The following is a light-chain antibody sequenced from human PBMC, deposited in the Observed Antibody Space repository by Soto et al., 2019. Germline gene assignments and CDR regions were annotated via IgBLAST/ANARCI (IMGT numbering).Light chain of an antibody. CDR2: GAS. CDR3: QQYNNWPPT. Sequence: EIVMTQSPATLSVSPGERATLSCRASQSVSSNLAWYQQKPGQAPRLLTYGASTRATGIPARFSGSGSGTEFTHTISSLQSEDFAVYYCQQYNNWPPTFGQGTMVEIK. V-gene: IGKV3-15*01. CDR1: QSVSSN. J-gene: IGKJ1*01.